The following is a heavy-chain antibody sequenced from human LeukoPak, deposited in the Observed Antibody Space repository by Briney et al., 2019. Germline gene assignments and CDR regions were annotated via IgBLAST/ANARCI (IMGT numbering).Heavy chain of an antibody. CDR1: GGSISSGGYY. Sequence: SETLSLTCTVSGGSISSGGYYWSWIRQHPGKGLEWIGYIYYSGSTYYNPSLKSRVTISVDTSKNQFSLKLSSVTAADTAVYYCARWAYHDHRYYHYLDGWGKGPRSPSP. V-gene: IGHV4-31*03. J-gene: IGHJ6*03. CDR3: ARWAYHDHRYYHYLDG. D-gene: IGHD2-2*01. CDR2: IYYSGST.